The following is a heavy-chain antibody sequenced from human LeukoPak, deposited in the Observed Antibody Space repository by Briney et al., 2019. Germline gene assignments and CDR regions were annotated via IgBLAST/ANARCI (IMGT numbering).Heavy chain of an antibody. D-gene: IGHD3-10*01. CDR2: ISGSGGST. Sequence: GGSLRLSCAASGFTFSSYAMSWVRQAPRKGLEWVSAISGSGGSTYYADSVKGRFTISRDNSKNTLYLQMNSLRAEDTAVYYCAKIPGSGSYFTAYFDYWGQGTLVTVSS. CDR1: GFTFSSYA. CDR3: AKIPGSGSYFTAYFDY. J-gene: IGHJ4*02. V-gene: IGHV3-23*01.